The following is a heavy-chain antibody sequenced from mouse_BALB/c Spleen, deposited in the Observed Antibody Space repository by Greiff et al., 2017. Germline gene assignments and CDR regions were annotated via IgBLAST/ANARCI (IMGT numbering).Heavy chain of an antibody. CDR1: GFTFSSYA. V-gene: IGHV5-9-3*01. D-gene: IGHD2-14*01. J-gene: IGHJ4*01. CDR3: ASLPTIGTTDAMDY. Sequence: DVKLVESGGGLVKPGGSLKLSCAASGFTFSSYAMSWVRQTPEKRLEWVATISSGGSYTYYPDSVKGRFTISRDNAKNTLYLQMSSLRSEDTAMYYCASLPTIGTTDAMDYWGQGTSVTVSS. CDR2: ISSGGSYT.